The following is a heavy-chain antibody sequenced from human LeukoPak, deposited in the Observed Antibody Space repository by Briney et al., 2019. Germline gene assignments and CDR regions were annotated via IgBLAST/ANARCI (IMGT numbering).Heavy chain of an antibody. D-gene: IGHD3-22*01. CDR3: AREADSSGYYGHWFAP. CDR2: IYTSGST. CDR1: GGSISSYY. V-gene: IGHV4-4*07. J-gene: IGHJ5*02. Sequence: SETLSLTCTVSGGSISSYYWSWIRQPAGKGLEWIGRIYTSGSTNYNPSLKSRVTMSVDTSKSQFSLKLSSVTAADTAVYYCAREADSSGYYGHWFAPWGQETLVTFSS.